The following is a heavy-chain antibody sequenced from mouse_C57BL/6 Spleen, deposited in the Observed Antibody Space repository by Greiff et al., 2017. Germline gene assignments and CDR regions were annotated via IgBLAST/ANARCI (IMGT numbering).Heavy chain of an antibody. Sequence: DVKLQESGPGLVKPSQSLSLTCSVTGYSITSGYYWNWIRQFPGNKLEWMGYISYDGSNNYNPSLKNRISITRDTSKNQFFLKLNSVTTEDTATYYCASITTVVANYYAMDYWGQGTSVTVSS. J-gene: IGHJ4*01. V-gene: IGHV3-6*01. D-gene: IGHD1-1*01. CDR1: GYSITSGYY. CDR2: ISYDGSN. CDR3: ASITTVVANYYAMDY.